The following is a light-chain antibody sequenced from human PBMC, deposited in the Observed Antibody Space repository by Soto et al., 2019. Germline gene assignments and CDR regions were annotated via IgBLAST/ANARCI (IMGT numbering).Light chain of an antibody. CDR1: QSVSNN. CDR2: RAS. V-gene: IGKV3-15*01. J-gene: IGKJ2*01. CDR3: QQYNDWPPYT. Sequence: EIVMTQSPATLSVSPGERATLSCRASQSVSNNLAWYQQKPGQAPRLLIYRASTRASGIPARFSGSGSGTEFTLTISSLQSEDLAVYYCQQYNDWPPYTFGQGTKLEIK.